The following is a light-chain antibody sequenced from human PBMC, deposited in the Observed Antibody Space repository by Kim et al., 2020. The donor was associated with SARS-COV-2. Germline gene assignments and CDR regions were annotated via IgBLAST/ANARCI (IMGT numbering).Light chain of an antibody. CDR1: NNAVGGYNY. CDR3: TSYTRSDTWV. J-gene: IGLJ3*02. Sequence: GQSITISCTGTNNAVGGYNYVSWYQQHPGKAPKFMIYDVSKRPSGVSDRFSGSKSGNTASLTISGLQAEDEADYYCTSYTRSDTWVFGGGTQLTVL. V-gene: IGLV2-14*03. CDR2: DVS.